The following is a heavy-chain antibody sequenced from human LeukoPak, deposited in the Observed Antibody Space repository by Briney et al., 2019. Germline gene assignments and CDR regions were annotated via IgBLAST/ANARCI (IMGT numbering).Heavy chain of an antibody. J-gene: IGHJ4*02. D-gene: IGHD2-21*02. CDR2: IYYSGNT. CDR1: GGSISSYY. CDR3: ARHTVTATFDY. V-gene: IGHV4-59*08. Sequence: SETLSLTCTVSGGSISSYYWSWIRQPPGKGLEWIGYIYYSGNTNYNPSLKSRVTISVDTSKNQFSLKLSSVTAADTAVYYCARHTVTATFDYWGQGTLVTVSS.